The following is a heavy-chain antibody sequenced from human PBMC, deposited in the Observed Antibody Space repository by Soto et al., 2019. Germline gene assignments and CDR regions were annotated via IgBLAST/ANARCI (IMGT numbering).Heavy chain of an antibody. J-gene: IGHJ5*02. D-gene: IGHD3-3*01. Sequence: GGSLRLSCAASGFTFSSYGMHWVRQAPGKGLEWVAVIWYDGSNKYYADSVKGRFTISRDNSKNTLYLQMNSLRAEDTAVYYCARGTLYYDFWSGYYPPFDPWGQGTLVTVSS. CDR2: IWYDGSNK. CDR1: GFTFSSYG. V-gene: IGHV3-33*01. CDR3: ARGTLYYDFWSGYYPPFDP.